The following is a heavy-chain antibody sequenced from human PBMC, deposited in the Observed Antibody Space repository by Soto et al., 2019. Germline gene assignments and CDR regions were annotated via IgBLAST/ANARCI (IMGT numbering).Heavy chain of an antibody. J-gene: IGHJ6*03. CDR2: IYYSGST. D-gene: IGHD3-3*01. Sequence: PSETLSLTCTVSGGSISSSSYYWGWIRQPPGKGLEWIGSIYYSGSTYYNPSLKSRVTISVDTSKNQFSLKLSSVTAADTAVYYCAGEYYDFWGVYFDPGYCNYLAVWGKGTTVTVSS. CDR1: GGSISSSSYY. CDR3: AGEYYDFWGVYFDPGYCNYLAV. V-gene: IGHV4-39*01.